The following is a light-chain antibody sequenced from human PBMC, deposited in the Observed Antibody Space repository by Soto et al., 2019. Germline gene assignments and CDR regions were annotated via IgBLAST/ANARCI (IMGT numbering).Light chain of an antibody. CDR2: GAS. J-gene: IGKJ4*01. Sequence: DIQMTQSPSSLSASVGDRVTITCRASQTISIYLNWYQQKPGKAPKLLIYGASSLQSGVPSRFSGSGSGTDFTLIISSLQPEDFASYYCQQSYDNPLTFSGGTNVEIK. V-gene: IGKV1-39*01. CDR1: QTISIY. CDR3: QQSYDNPLT.